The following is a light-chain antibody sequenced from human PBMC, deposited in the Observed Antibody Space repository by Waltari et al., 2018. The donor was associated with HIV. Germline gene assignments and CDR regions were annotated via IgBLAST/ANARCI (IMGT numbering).Light chain of an antibody. CDR1: SSNIGAGYD. CDR3: QSYDSSLSGRV. Sequence: QSVLTQPPSVSGAPGQRVTISCTGSSSNIGAGYDVHWYQQLPGTAPKLLIHGNRDRPSGVPGLFPGSKAATSASLAITGLQAEDEADYYCQSYDSSLSGRVFGGGTKLTVL. J-gene: IGLJ3*02. V-gene: IGLV1-40*01. CDR2: GNR.